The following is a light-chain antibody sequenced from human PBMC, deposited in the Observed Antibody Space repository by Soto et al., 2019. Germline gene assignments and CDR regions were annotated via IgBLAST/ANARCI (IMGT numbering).Light chain of an antibody. CDR3: SSYTSSSTVV. V-gene: IGLV2-14*01. CDR2: EVS. Sequence: QAVLTQPASVSGSPGQSITISCTGTSSDVGGYNYVSWYQQHPGKAPKLMIYEVSNRPSGVSNRFSGSKSGNTASLTISGLQAEDEADYYRSSYTSSSTVVFGGGTKVTVL. J-gene: IGLJ2*01. CDR1: SSDVGGYNY.